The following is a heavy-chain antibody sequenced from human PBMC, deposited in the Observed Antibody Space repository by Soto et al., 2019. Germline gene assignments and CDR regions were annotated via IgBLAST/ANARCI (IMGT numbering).Heavy chain of an antibody. CDR3: ARAILDWYYYNRSGYYATNGY. D-gene: IGHD3-22*01. J-gene: IGHJ4*02. CDR2: ISAHNGNT. V-gene: IGHV1-18*01. Sequence: QVQLVQSGAEVKKPGASVKVSCKASGYTFTSYGISWVRQAPGQGLEWMGWISAHNGNTNYAQKLQGRVTMTTDTSTITAYMELRSLGSADKAVYYCARAILDWYYYNRSGYYATNGYRGPGTLVTVSP. CDR1: GYTFTSYG.